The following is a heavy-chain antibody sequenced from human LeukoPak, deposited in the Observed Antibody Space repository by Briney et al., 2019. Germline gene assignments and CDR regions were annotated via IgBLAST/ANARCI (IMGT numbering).Heavy chain of an antibody. D-gene: IGHD3-3*01. V-gene: IGHV3-30*02. CDR2: IRYDGSNK. Sequence: GGSLRLSCAASGFTFSNYGMHWVRQAPGKGLEWVAFIRYDGSNKYYADSVKGRFTISRDNSKNTLYLQMNSLRAEDTAVYYCARAQYDFWSGGFDYWGQGTLVTVSS. J-gene: IGHJ4*02. CDR1: GFTFSNYG. CDR3: ARAQYDFWSGGFDY.